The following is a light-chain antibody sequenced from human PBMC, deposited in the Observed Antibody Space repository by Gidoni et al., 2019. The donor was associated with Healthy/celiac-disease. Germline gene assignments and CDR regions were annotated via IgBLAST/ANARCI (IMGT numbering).Light chain of an antibody. CDR3: QQYGRSPRT. J-gene: IGKJ1*01. CDR2: GAS. CDR1: QSVRSSY. Sequence: EIVLTQSPGTLSLSPGERATLSCRASQSVRSSYLAWYQQKPGQAARLLISGASSRATGIPDRFSGSGCGRDFILTISRMEPEEYAVYYCQQYGRSPRTFGQGTKVEIK. V-gene: IGKV3-20*01.